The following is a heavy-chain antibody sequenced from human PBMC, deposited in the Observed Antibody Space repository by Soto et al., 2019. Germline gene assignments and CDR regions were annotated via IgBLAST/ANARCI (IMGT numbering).Heavy chain of an antibody. CDR2: IWYDGSNK. J-gene: IGHJ5*02. CDR1: GFTFSSYG. V-gene: IGHV3-33*06. D-gene: IGHD2-2*01. CDR3: AKEKISTSCCNWFDP. Sequence: GGSLRLSCAASGFTFSSYGMHWVRQAPGKGLEWVAVIWYDGSNKYYADSVKGRFTISRDNSKNTLYLQMNSLRAEDTAVYYSAKEKISTSCCNWFDPWGQGTLVTV.